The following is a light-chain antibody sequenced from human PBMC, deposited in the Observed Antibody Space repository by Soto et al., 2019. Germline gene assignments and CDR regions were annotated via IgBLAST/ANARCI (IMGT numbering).Light chain of an antibody. Sequence: IQMTQSPSTLSASVGDRVTITCRASQSISSYLNWYQQKPGKAPKLLIYAASSLQSGVPSRFSGSGSGTEFTLTISSLQPDDFATYYCQQYNSYSLTFGQGTKVDI. J-gene: IGKJ1*01. CDR3: QQYNSYSLT. CDR1: QSISSY. V-gene: IGKV1-5*01. CDR2: AAS.